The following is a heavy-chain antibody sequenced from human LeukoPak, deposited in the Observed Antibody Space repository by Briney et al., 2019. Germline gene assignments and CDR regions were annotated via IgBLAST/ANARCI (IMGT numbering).Heavy chain of an antibody. D-gene: IGHD2-2*01. V-gene: IGHV4-31*03. CDR1: GGSISSGGYY. Sequence: PSETLSLTCTVPGGSISSGGYYWSWIRQHPGKGLEWIGYIYYSGSTYYNPSLKSRVTISVDTSKNQFSLKLSSVTAADTAVYYCARGGKRCSSTSCYANYYYYGMDVWGQGTTVTVSS. CDR2: IYYSGST. J-gene: IGHJ6*02. CDR3: ARGGKRCSSTSCYANYYYYGMDV.